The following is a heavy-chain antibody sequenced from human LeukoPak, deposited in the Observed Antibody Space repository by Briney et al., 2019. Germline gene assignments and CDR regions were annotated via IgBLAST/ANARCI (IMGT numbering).Heavy chain of an antibody. CDR2: MSWNSRGK. D-gene: IGHD1-1*01. CDR1: GFTFDDYG. Sequence: GRSLRLSCAGSGFTFDDYGMHWVRQVPGKGLGWVSSMSWNSRGKVYVDSVKGRFTIFRDNAKNSLHLQMNSLRREDTAVYYGVRGAEKSERADYFDYWGQGTLVTVSS. CDR3: VRGAEKSERADYFDY. V-gene: IGHV3-9*01. J-gene: IGHJ4*02.